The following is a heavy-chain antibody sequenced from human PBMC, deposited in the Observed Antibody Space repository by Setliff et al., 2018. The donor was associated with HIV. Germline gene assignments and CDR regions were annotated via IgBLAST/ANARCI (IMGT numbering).Heavy chain of an antibody. CDR3: ARTVPHSAAQDAFDI. CDR1: GASFSHYY. D-gene: IGHD4-4*01. Sequence: KPSETLSLTCAVYGASFSHYYWNWIRQPPGRGLEWIGEIIHSGSTNYNPSLKSRVTISVDMSKNQFSLKLSSVTAADTGVYYCARTVPHSAAQDAFDIWGQGTVVTVSS. V-gene: IGHV4-34*12. CDR2: IIHSGST. J-gene: IGHJ3*02.